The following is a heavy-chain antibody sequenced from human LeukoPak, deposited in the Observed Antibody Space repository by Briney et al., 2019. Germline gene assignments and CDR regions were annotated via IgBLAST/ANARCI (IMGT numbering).Heavy chain of an antibody. D-gene: IGHD4-17*01. J-gene: IGHJ4*02. CDR1: GFTFSNAW. CDR3: TTDDYGDYVGLGY. Sequence: GGSLRLSCAASGFTFSNAWMNWVRQAPGKGLEWVGRIKSKTDGGTTDYAAPVKGRFTISRDDPKNTLYLQMNSLKTEDTAVYYCTTDDYGDYVGLGYWGQGTLVTVSS. CDR2: IKSKTDGGTT. V-gene: IGHV3-15*07.